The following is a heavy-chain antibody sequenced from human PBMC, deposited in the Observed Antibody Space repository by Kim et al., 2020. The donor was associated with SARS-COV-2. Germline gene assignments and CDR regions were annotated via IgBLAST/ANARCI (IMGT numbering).Heavy chain of an antibody. V-gene: IGHV3-21*04. J-gene: IGHJ2*01. Sequence: GGSLRLSCAASGFTFSSYSMNWVRQAPGKGLEWVSSISSSSSYIYYADSVKGRFTISRDNAKNSLYLQMNSLRAEDTAVYYCARDAWLQEPKWELPDWYFDLWGRGTLVTVSS. CDR2: ISSSSSYI. CDR3: ARDAWLQEPKWELPDWYFDL. CDR1: GFTFSSYS. D-gene: IGHD1-26*01.